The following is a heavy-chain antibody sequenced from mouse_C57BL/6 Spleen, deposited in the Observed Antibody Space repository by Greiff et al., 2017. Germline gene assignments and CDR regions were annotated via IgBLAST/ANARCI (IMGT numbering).Heavy chain of an antibody. CDR3: ASTTVVALDY. V-gene: IGHV3-6*01. CDR2: ISYDGSN. Sequence: ESGPGLVKPSQSLSLTCSVTGYSITSGYYWNWIRQFPGNKLEWMGYISYDGSNNYNPSLKNRISITRDTSKNRFFLKLNSVTTEDTATYYCASTTVVALDYWGQGTTLTVSS. J-gene: IGHJ2*01. D-gene: IGHD1-1*01. CDR1: GYSITSGYY.